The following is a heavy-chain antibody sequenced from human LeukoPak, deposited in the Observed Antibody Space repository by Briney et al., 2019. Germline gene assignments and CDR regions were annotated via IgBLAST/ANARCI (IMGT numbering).Heavy chain of an antibody. Sequence: SETLSLTCSVSSGSISSYYWSWIRQPPGKGLEWIGSIHYSGSTYYNPSLQSRVTISIDTSKNQFSLKLRFVTAADTAVYYCARAVSYDILTGYFYYYYMDVWGKGTTVTVSS. V-gene: IGHV4-59*12. D-gene: IGHD3-9*01. J-gene: IGHJ6*03. CDR3: ARAVSYDILTGYFYYYYMDV. CDR1: SGSISSYY. CDR2: IHYSGST.